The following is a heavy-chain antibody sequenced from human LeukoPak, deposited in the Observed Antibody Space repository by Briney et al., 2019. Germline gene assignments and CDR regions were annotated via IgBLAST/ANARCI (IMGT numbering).Heavy chain of an antibody. CDR2: INHSGST. Sequence: SETLSLTCAVSGGSLSGNYWSWIRQPPGKGLEWIGEINHSGSTNYNPSLKSRVTISVDTSKNQFSLKLSSVTAADTAVYYCARDLPTYSSGPNFDYWGQGTLVTVSS. CDR3: ARDLPTYSSGPNFDY. D-gene: IGHD6-19*01. V-gene: IGHV4-34*01. J-gene: IGHJ4*02. CDR1: GGSLSGNY.